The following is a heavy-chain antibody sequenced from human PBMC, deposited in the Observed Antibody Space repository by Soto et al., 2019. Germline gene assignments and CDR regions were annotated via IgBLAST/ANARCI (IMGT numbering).Heavy chain of an antibody. V-gene: IGHV1-18*01. CDR3: ARDIVVVVAATLEWFDP. CDR2: ISAYSGNT. J-gene: IGHJ5*02. Sequence: ASVKVSCKASGYTFTSYGISWVRQAPGQGLEWMGWISAYSGNTNYAQKLQGRVTMTTDTSTSTAYMELRSLRSDDTAVYYCARDIVVVVAATLEWFDPWGQGTLVTVSS. D-gene: IGHD2-15*01. CDR1: GYTFTSYG.